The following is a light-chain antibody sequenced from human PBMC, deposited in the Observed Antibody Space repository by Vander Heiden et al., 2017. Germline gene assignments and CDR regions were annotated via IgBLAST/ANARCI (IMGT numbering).Light chain of an antibody. Sequence: QSVLTQPPSVSEAPRQRVTISCSGSSSNIGNNAVNWYQQLPGKAPKLLIYYDDLRPSGVSDRFSGSKSGTSASLAISGLQSEEEADYYCAAWDDSLNGPVFGGGTKLTVL. CDR3: AAWDDSLNGPV. J-gene: IGLJ3*02. CDR1: SSNIGNNA. V-gene: IGLV1-36*01. CDR2: YDD.